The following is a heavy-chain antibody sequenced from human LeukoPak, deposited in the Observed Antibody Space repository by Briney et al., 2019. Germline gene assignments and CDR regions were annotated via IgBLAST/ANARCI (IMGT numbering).Heavy chain of an antibody. Sequence: GGSLRLSCAASGFTFSSYGMHWVRQAPGKGLEGVAFIRYDGSNKYYADSVKGRVTISRDNSKKTLYLQMNSLRAEDTAVYYCAKKSFRSGYSYGTSFDYWGQGTLVTVSS. CDR2: IRYDGSNK. CDR3: AKKSFRSGYSYGTSFDY. D-gene: IGHD5-18*01. J-gene: IGHJ4*02. V-gene: IGHV3-30*02. CDR1: GFTFSSYG.